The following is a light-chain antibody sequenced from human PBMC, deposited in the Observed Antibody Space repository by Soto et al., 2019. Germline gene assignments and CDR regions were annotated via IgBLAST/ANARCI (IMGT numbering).Light chain of an antibody. CDR2: DVN. Sequence: QSALTQPTSVSRSPGQSITISCTGTRSDVGGYNYVSWNQQHPGKAPKLMIYDVNTRPSGVSNRFSGSKSGNTASLTISGLQAEDEADYYCSSYTSSISFGGGTQLTVL. CDR1: RSDVGGYNY. CDR3: SSYTSSIS. V-gene: IGLV2-14*01. J-gene: IGLJ2*01.